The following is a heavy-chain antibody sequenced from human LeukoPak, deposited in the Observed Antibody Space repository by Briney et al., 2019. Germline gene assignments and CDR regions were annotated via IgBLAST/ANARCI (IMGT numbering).Heavy chain of an antibody. CDR3: ARVSVDSGYYYLDL. V-gene: IGHV1-69*05. CDR1: GGTFSRNT. J-gene: IGHJ4*02. D-gene: IGHD3-22*01. Sequence: ASVKVSCKASGGTFSRNTVTWVRQAPGQGLEWRGGIIPVFGTPNYAQNFRGRVTVTTDESTSTASMELTSVRSEDTAVYYCARVSVDSGYYYLDLWGQGTLVTVSS. CDR2: IIPVFGTP.